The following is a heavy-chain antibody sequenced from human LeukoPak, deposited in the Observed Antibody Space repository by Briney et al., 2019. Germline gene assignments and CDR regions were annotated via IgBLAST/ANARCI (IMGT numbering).Heavy chain of an antibody. J-gene: IGHJ4*02. Sequence: PGGSLRLSCAASGFTFSSYGMHWVRQAPGKGPEWVAFIRYDGGNKLYADSVKGRFTISRDNSKNTLYLQMNSLRAEDTAVYYCAKDLYYDSSGAIDYWGQGTLVTVSS. CDR3: AKDLYYDSSGAIDY. D-gene: IGHD3-22*01. V-gene: IGHV3-30*02. CDR2: IRYDGGNK. CDR1: GFTFSSYG.